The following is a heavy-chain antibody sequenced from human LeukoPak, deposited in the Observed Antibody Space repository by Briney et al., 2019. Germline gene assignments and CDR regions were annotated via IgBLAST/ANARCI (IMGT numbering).Heavy chain of an antibody. J-gene: IGHJ4*01. CDR3: ARVGAGHYDILTGYPNGVYDY. CDR1: GGSISSGGYY. CDR2: IYYSGST. Sequence: SQTLSLTCTVSGGSISSGGYYWSWIRQHPGKGLGWIGYIYYSGSTYYNPSLKSRVTISVDTSKNQFSLKLSSVTAADTAVYYCARVGAGHYDILTGYPNGVYDYWGHGTLVTVSS. D-gene: IGHD3-9*01. V-gene: IGHV4-31*03.